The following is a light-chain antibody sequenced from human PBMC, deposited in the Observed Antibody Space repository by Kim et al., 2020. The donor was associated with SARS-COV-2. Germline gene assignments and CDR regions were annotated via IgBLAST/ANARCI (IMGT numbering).Light chain of an antibody. CDR1: SSDVGGYNY. CDR3: SSYTSSSTYV. CDR2: DVS. J-gene: IGLJ1*01. V-gene: IGLV2-14*01. Sequence: QSALTQPASVSGSPGQSITISCTGTSSDVGGYNYVSWYQQHPGKAPKLMIYDVSKRPSGVSNRFSGSKSGNTVSLTISGLQAEDEADYYCSSYTSSSTYVFGTGTQVTVL.